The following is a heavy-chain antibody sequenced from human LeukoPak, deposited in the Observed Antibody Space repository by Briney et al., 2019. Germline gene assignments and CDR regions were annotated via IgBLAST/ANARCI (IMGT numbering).Heavy chain of an antibody. CDR3: ARGGLPAVDRWFDP. Sequence: PSETLSLTCTVSGGSISSGSYYWSWIRQPAGKGLEWIGRIYTSGSTNYNPSLKSPVTISVDTSKNQFSLKLSSVTAADTAVYYCARGGLPAVDRWFDPWGQGTLVTVSS. J-gene: IGHJ5*02. CDR2: IYTSGST. V-gene: IGHV4-61*02. D-gene: IGHD3-22*01. CDR1: GGSISSGSYY.